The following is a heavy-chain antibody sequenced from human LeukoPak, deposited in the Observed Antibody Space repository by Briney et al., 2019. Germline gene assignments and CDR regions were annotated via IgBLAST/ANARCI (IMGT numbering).Heavy chain of an antibody. CDR2: ISYDGSNK. J-gene: IGHJ4*02. V-gene: IGHV3-30*04. CDR3: AREPDGYNSYYFDY. D-gene: IGHD5-24*01. Sequence: GGSLRLSCAASGFTFSSYAMHWVRQAPGKGLEWVAVISYDGSNKYYADSVKGRFTISRGNSKNTLYLQMNSLRAEDTAVYYCAREPDGYNSYYFDYWGQGTLVTVSS. CDR1: GFTFSSYA.